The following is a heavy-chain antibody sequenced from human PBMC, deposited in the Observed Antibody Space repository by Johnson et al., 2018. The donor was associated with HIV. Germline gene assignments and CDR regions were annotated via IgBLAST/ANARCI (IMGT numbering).Heavy chain of an antibody. CDR3: ARGYSGSDDAFDI. Sequence: QLVESGGGVVRPGGSLRLSCAASGFTFDDYGMSWVRQAPGKGLEWVSVIYSGGSTYYADSVKGRFTISRDNSKNTLYLQMNSLRAEDTAVYYCARGYSGSDDAFDIWGQGTMVTVSS. J-gene: IGHJ3*02. V-gene: IGHV3-66*01. D-gene: IGHD1-26*01. CDR1: GFTFDDYG. CDR2: IYSGGST.